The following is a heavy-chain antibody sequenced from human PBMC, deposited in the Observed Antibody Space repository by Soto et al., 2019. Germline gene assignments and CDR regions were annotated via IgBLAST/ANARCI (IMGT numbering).Heavy chain of an antibody. CDR1: GFTFSSYG. D-gene: IGHD3-3*01. V-gene: IGHV3-33*01. CDR3: ARARITIFGVVYYYYYGMDV. J-gene: IGHJ6*02. Sequence: GGSLRLSCAASGFTFSSYGMHWVRQAPGKGLEWVAVIWYDGSNKYYADSVKGRFTISRDNSKNTLYLQMNSLRAEDTAVYYCARARITIFGVVYYYYYGMDVWGQGTTVTVSS. CDR2: IWYDGSNK.